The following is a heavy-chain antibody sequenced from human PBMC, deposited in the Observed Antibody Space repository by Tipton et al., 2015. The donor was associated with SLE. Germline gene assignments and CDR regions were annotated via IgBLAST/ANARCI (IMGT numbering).Heavy chain of an antibody. D-gene: IGHD3-10*01. Sequence: TLSLTYTVSRGSITSDAYHLNWIRQPAGKGLEWIGRMDASGNFNYNPSLQSRITMSVDTSKNQLSLKLTSVTAADTAVYYCANSRVRGVFMADVFDIWGRGTRVTVSS. V-gene: IGHV4-61*02. CDR2: MDASGNF. CDR3: ANSRVRGVFMADVFDI. J-gene: IGHJ3*02. CDR1: RGSITSDAYH.